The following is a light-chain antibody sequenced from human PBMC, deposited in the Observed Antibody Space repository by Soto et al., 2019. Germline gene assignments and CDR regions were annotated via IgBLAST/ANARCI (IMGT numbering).Light chain of an antibody. CDR2: DAS. J-gene: IGKJ1*01. Sequence: DIQMTQSPSALSASVGDRVTITCRASEGISRHLAWFQEIPGKAPKRLISDASNLQSGVPSRFSGSGSGTEFTLTISSLEPEDFGTYYCLQHNTYPWTFGQGTKVEI. CDR3: LQHNTYPWT. CDR1: EGISRH. V-gene: IGKV1-17*03.